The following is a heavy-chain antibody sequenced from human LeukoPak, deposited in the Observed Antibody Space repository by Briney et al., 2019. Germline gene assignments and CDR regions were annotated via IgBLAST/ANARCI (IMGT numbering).Heavy chain of an antibody. V-gene: IGHV1-2*02. CDR2: INPNTGGT. CDR3: ARRYDFWSGYPTAFDY. CDR1: GYTFTGYY. Sequence: SVRVSCKASGYTFTGYYIHWVRQAPGQGLEWMGFINPNTGGTSYAQKFQARVTMTRDTSISTAYMELSGLRSDDTAVYYCARRYDFWSGYPTAFDYWGQGTMVTVSS. J-gene: IGHJ4*02. D-gene: IGHD3-3*01.